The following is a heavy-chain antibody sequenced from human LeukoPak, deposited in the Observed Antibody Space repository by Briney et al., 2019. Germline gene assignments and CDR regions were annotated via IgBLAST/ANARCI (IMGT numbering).Heavy chain of an antibody. Sequence: GGSLSLSCAASGFTFSTYWMHWVRHSPGKGLVWVSRINMDGTTISYAGPVEGRFTISRDNAKNSLYLQMNSLRAEDTAVYYCARDIRPRDCSGGSCYSGSYWYFDLWGRGTLVTVSS. J-gene: IGHJ2*01. CDR2: INMDGTTI. CDR1: GFTFSTYW. CDR3: ARDIRPRDCSGGSCYSGSYWYFDL. D-gene: IGHD2-15*01. V-gene: IGHV3-74*01.